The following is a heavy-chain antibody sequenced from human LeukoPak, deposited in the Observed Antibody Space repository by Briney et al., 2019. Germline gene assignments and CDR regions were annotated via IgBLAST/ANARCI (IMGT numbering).Heavy chain of an antibody. V-gene: IGHV3-21*01. J-gene: IGHJ4*02. CDR1: GITFDDYA. Sequence: GGSLRLSCAASGITFDDYAMHWVRQAPGKGLEWVSSITSSSIYKYYADSMKGRFTISRDNAKNSLYLQMDSLRAEDTAVYYCARDGITMRILEYWGQGTLVTVSS. D-gene: IGHD3-10*01. CDR2: ITSSSIYK. CDR3: ARDGITMRILEY.